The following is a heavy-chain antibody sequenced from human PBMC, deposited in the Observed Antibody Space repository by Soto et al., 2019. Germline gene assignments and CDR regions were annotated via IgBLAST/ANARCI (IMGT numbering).Heavy chain of an antibody. CDR2: IYYSGST. V-gene: IGHV4-59*01. J-gene: IGHJ4*02. CDR3: ARGEGIAAFHYFDY. D-gene: IGHD6-13*01. CDR1: GGSISSYY. Sequence: LSLTCTVSGGSISSYYWSWIRQPPGKGLEWIGYIYYSGSTNYNPSLKSRVTISVDTSKNQFSLKLSSVTAADTAVYYCARGEGIAAFHYFDYWGQGTMVTVSS.